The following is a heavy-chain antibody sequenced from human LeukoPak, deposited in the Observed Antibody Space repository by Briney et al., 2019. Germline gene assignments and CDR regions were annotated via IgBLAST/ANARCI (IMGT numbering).Heavy chain of an antibody. CDR2: ISGSGGST. Sequence: GGSLRLSCAASGFTFSSYAMSWVRQAPVKGPEWVSAISGSGGSTYYADSVKGRFTISRDNSKNTLYLQMNSLRAEDTAVYYCARQLGYCSDGNCYFDYWGQGTLVTVSS. J-gene: IGHJ4*02. CDR1: GFTFSSYA. D-gene: IGHD2-15*01. V-gene: IGHV3-23*01. CDR3: ARQLGYCSDGNCYFDY.